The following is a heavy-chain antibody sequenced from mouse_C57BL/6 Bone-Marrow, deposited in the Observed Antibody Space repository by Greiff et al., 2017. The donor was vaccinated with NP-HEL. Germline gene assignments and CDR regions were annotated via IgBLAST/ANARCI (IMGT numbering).Heavy chain of an antibody. D-gene: IGHD4-1*01. CDR3: TTLTGTPAWFAY. J-gene: IGHJ3*01. CDR1: GFNIKDDY. Sequence: EVQLQQSGAELVRPGASVKLSCTASGFNIKDDYMHWVKQRPEQGLEWIGWIDPENGDTEYASKFQGKATITADTSSNTAYLQLSSLTSEDTAVYYCTTLTGTPAWFAYWGQGTLVTVSA. CDR2: IDPENGDT. V-gene: IGHV14-4*01.